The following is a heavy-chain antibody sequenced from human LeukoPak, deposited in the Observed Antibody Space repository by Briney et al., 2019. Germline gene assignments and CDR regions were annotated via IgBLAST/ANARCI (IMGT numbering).Heavy chain of an antibody. V-gene: IGHV1-46*01. D-gene: IGHD3-22*01. Sequence: ASVKVSCKASGYTFTSYYMHWVRQAPGQGLEWMGIINPSGGSTSYAQKFQGRVTMTRDTSTSTVYMELSSLRSEDTAVYYCAKWNTYYYDSSGYFDYWGQGTLVTVSS. CDR3: AKWNTYYYDSSGYFDY. CDR1: GYTFTSYY. CDR2: INPSGGST. J-gene: IGHJ4*02.